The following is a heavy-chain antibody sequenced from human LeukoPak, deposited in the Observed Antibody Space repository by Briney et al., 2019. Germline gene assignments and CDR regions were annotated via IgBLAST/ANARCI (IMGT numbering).Heavy chain of an antibody. J-gene: IGHJ5*02. D-gene: IGHD3/OR15-3a*01. CDR3: ARVPTRTNWFDP. CDR1: GFSISSGYY. Sequence: PSETLSLTCSVSGFSISSGYYWSWIRQPPGKGLEWIGYIYYSGSTNYNPSLKSRVTISVDTSKNQFSLKLNSVTAADTAVYYCARVPTRTNWFDPWGQGTLVTVSS. V-gene: IGHV4-61*01. CDR2: IYYSGST.